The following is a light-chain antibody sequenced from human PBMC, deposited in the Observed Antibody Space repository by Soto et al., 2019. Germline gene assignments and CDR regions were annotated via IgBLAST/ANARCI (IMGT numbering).Light chain of an antibody. J-gene: IGKJ1*01. Sequence: DIQLTQSPSTLTASVGDRLTITCRASQSVNRWLAWYQQKPGKAPKLLIYETSSLESGVPSRFGGSGSGTEFTLTISSLQPDDFAIYYRQQYNSYSWTFGQGTKVDI. CDR1: QSVNRW. CDR3: QQYNSYSWT. CDR2: ETS. V-gene: IGKV1-5*03.